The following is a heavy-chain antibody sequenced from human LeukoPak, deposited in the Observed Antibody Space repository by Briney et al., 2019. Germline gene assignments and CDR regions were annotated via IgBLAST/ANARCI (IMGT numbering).Heavy chain of an antibody. Sequence: SETLSLTCAVYGASFRDFYWTWVRQPPGKGLEWIGEINHSGSTTYSPSLTSRVTMSVDTSKNQFSLRLSSVTAADTAVYYCARHACTGNSCTGYFDYWGLGNLVTVSS. V-gene: IGHV4-34*01. D-gene: IGHD2-2*01. CDR1: GASFRDFY. CDR3: ARHACTGNSCTGYFDY. J-gene: IGHJ4*02. CDR2: INHSGST.